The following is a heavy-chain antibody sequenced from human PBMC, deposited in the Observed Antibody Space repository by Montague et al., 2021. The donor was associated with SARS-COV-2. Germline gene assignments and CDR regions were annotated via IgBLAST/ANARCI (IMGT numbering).Heavy chain of an antibody. CDR1: GDSITSKTHY. V-gene: IGHV4-61*02. J-gene: IGHJ6*03. CDR3: ARDSPHFDFWRGHYGDKYYMDI. Sequence: TLSLTCTVSGDSITSKTHYWDWVRQPAGKGLEWIGRLLTSGAINFNPSLKSRLTISRDTSKNEFYLKLSSVTAADTAVYYCARDSPHFDFWRGHYGDKYYMDIWGKGTTVTVS. D-gene: IGHD3-3*01. CDR2: LLTSGAI.